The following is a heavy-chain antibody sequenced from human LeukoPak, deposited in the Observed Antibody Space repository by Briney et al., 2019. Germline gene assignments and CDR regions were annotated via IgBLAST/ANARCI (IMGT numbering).Heavy chain of an antibody. D-gene: IGHD3-10*01. Sequence: SVKVSCKASGGTFSSYAISWVRQAPGQGLEWMGGIIPIFGTANYAQKFQGRVTITADESTSTAYMELSSLRSEDTAVYYCARVLAMVRGAAVWGKGPTVTVSS. J-gene: IGHJ6*04. CDR1: GGTFSSYA. CDR3: ARVLAMVRGAAV. CDR2: IIPIFGTA. V-gene: IGHV1-69*13.